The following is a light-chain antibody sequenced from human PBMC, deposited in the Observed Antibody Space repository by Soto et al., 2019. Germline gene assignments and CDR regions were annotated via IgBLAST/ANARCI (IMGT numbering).Light chain of an antibody. CDR3: QQGGSFPIT. V-gene: IGKV1-12*01. Sequence: DIQMTQSPSSVSASVGDRVTITCRASQDIGSWLAWYQQKPGKAPDLLIYGASSLQSGVPSRFYGSGSGTRFTLTISSLQPEDFATYYCQQGGSFPITFGQGTRLEIK. CDR1: QDIGSW. J-gene: IGKJ5*01. CDR2: GAS.